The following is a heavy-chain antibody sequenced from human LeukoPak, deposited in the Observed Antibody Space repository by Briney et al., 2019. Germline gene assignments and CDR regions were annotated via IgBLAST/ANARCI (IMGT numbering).Heavy chain of an antibody. CDR3: ARVSLRGEVDY. D-gene: IGHD3-10*01. J-gene: IGHJ4*02. CDR1: GGSISSYY. CDR2: IYYSGST. V-gene: IGHV4-59*01. Sequence: PSETLSITCTDSGGSISSYYWSWMRQPPGTGLEWIGYIYYSGSTNYNPSLKSRVTISVDTSKNQFSLKLSSVTAAGTAVYYCARVSLRGEVDYWGQGTLVTVSS.